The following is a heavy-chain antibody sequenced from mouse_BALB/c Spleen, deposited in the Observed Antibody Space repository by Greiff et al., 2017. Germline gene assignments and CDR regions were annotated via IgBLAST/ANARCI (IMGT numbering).Heavy chain of an antibody. J-gene: IGHJ4*01. Sequence: QVQLQQSGAELMKPGASVKISCKATGYTFSSYWIEWVKQRPGHGLEWIGEILPGSGSTNYNEKFKGKATFTADTSSNTAYMQLSSLTSEDSAVYYCARYSNLVRAMDYWGQGTSVTVSS. CDR1: GYTFSSYW. D-gene: IGHD2-5*01. V-gene: IGHV1-9*01. CDR3: ARYSNLVRAMDY. CDR2: ILPGSGST.